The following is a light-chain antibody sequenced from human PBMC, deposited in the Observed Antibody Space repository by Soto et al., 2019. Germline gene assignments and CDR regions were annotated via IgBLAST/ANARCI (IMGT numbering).Light chain of an antibody. CDR2: GAS. V-gene: IGKV3-15*01. Sequence: IVMTQSPATLSVSPGERASLSCRASQSVSSNLAWYQQKPGQAPRLLIYGASTRATGIPARFSGSGSGTEFILTISSLQSEDFAVYYCQQYNNWWTFGQGTKVEIK. J-gene: IGKJ1*01. CDR1: QSVSSN. CDR3: QQYNNWWT.